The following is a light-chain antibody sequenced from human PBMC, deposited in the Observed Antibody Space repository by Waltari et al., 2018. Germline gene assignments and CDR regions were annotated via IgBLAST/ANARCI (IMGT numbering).Light chain of an antibody. CDR1: QSISTN. V-gene: IGKV3-15*01. J-gene: IGKJ2*01. Sequence: IVMTQSPATLSVSPGERATLSCRASQSISTNLAWFQEKPGQAPRLHIYGASTRAPGVPARLSGSGSGTYFTRVISSLQSEDFAVYYCQQYDKWLRYSFGQGTKLEIK. CDR3: QQYDKWLRYS. CDR2: GAS.